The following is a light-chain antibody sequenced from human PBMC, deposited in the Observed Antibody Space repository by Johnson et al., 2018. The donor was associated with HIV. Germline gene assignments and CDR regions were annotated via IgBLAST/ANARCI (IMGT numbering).Light chain of an antibody. Sequence: QSVLTQPPSVSAAPGHQVTISCSGSSSNIANNYVSWYQQFPGTAPKLLIYENNKRPSGISDRFSGSKSGPSATLGITGLQTGDAADFYFGTWDTSLVVYVLGTGTKVT. J-gene: IGLJ1*01. V-gene: IGLV1-51*02. CDR2: ENN. CDR3: GTWDTSLVVYV. CDR1: SSNIANNY.